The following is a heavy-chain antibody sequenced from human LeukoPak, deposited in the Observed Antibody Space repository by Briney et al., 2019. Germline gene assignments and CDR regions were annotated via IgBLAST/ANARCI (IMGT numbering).Heavy chain of an antibody. CDR3: ARLFWSAVSCYVDY. CDR2: IYPSDYNT. D-gene: IGHD2-15*01. V-gene: IGHV5-51*01. CDR1: GYSFTTYW. J-gene: IGHJ4*02. Sequence: HGESLKISCKGSGYSFTTYWIGWVRQMPGEGLEWMGIIYPSDYNTAYSPSFQGQVTISADKSISTAYLQWHSLKASDTAMYYCARLFWSAVSCYVDYWGQGTLVTVAS.